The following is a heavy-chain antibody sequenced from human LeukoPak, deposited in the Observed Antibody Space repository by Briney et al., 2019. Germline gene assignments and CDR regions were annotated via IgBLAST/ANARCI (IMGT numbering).Heavy chain of an antibody. CDR1: GYTFTGYH. CDR3: AGGYCSSTSCLFDY. D-gene: IGHD2-2*01. CDR2: INPNSGDT. V-gene: IGHV1-2*06. J-gene: IGHJ4*02. Sequence: ASVKVSCKASGYTFTGYHMHWVRQAPGQGLEWMGRINPNSGDTNYAQKFQGRVTMTRDTSISTAYMELSRLRSDDTAVYYCAGGYCSSTSCLFDYWGQGTLVTVSS.